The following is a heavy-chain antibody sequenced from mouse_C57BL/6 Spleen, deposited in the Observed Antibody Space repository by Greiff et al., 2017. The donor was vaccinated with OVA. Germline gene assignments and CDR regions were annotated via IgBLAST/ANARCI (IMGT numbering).Heavy chain of an antibody. CDR2: INPNNGGT. CDR3: APFLYFDV. J-gene: IGHJ1*03. V-gene: IGHV1-26*01. Sequence: EVQLQQSGPELVKPGASVKISCKASGYTFTDYYLNWVKQSHGKSLEWIGDINPNNGGTSYNQKFKGKATLTVDKSSSTAYMELRSLTSEDSAVYYCAPFLYFDVWGTGTTVTVSA. CDR1: GYTFTDYY.